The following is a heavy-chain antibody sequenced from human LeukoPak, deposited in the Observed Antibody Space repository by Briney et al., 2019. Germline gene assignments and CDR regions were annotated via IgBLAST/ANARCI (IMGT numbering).Heavy chain of an antibody. V-gene: IGHV3-30*01. CDR3: ARDLSAEMTTNNP. CDR2: ISYDGSNK. J-gene: IGHJ5*02. D-gene: IGHD4-17*01. CDR1: GFTFSSYA. Sequence: GGSLRLSCAASGFTFSSYAMHWVRQAPGKGREWVAVISYDGSNKYYADSVKGRFTISRDDSKNTLYLQMNSLRAEDTAVYHCARDLSAEMTTNNPWGQGTLVTVSS.